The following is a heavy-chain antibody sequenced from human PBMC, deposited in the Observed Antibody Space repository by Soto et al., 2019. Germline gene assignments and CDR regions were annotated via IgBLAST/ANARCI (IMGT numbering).Heavy chain of an antibody. Sequence: GSLRLSCAASGFTVSSSYMSWVRQAPGKGLEWVSVIYSGGGTYYADSVKGRFTTSRDFSKNTLSLQMNGVRAEDTAVYYCARDRGPGDQRTLGHWGQGPLVTVSS. V-gene: IGHV3-53*01. J-gene: IGHJ4*02. CDR3: ARDRGPGDQRTLGH. D-gene: IGHD4-17*01. CDR2: IYSGGGT. CDR1: GFTVSSSY.